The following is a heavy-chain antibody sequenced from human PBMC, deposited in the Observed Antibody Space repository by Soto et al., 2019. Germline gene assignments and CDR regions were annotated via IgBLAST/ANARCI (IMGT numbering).Heavy chain of an antibody. CDR3: ARAKTTVTSFDP. CDR2: IYYSGTT. Sequence: QVQLQESGPGLVKPSQTLSLTCTVSGFSISSGGYYWSWIRQYPGKGLEWIGNIYYSGTTYYNPSLKGRLTISVDTSDNQFSLRLSSLTAADTAVYFCARAKTTVTSFDPWGQGTLVTVSS. D-gene: IGHD4-4*01. V-gene: IGHV4-31*03. CDR1: GFSISSGGYY. J-gene: IGHJ5*02.